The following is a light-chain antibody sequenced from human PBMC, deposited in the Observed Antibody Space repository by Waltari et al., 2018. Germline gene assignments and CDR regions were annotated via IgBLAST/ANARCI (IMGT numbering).Light chain of an antibody. J-gene: IGLJ1*01. CDR3: SSYAGSSTLYV. CDR1: SSDVGSYNL. V-gene: IGLV2-23*01. Sequence: QSALTQPASVSGSPGQSITISCTGTSSDVGSYNLVSWYQQHPGKAPKLMIYEGSKRPSGVSKRFSGSKSGNTASLTISGLQAEDEADYFCSSYAGSSTLYVFGTGTKVTVL. CDR2: EGS.